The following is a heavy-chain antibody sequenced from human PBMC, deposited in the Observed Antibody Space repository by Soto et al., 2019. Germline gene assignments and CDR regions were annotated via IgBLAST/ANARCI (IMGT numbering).Heavy chain of an antibody. V-gene: IGHV4-59*08. CDR2: IYYSGST. CDR3: ARTIDSYGYFHY. D-gene: IGHD5-18*01. CDR1: GGSISSYY. Sequence: SETLSLTCTVSGGSISSYYWSWIRQPPGKGLEWIGYIYYSGSTNYNPSLKSRVTISVDTSKNQFSLKLSSVTAADTAVYYCARTIDSYGYFHYWGQRTLVTVSS. J-gene: IGHJ4*02.